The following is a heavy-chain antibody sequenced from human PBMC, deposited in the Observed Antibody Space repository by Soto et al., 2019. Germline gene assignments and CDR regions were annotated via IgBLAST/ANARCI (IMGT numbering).Heavy chain of an antibody. CDR3: ARSEYSSSLNYYYYGMDV. V-gene: IGHV4-59*01. CDR1: GGSISSYY. J-gene: IGHJ6*02. D-gene: IGHD6-6*01. CDR2: IYYRGST. Sequence: SETLSLTCTVSGGSISSYYWRLIRQPPWKGLEWIGYIYYRGSTNYNPSLKIRVTISVDTSKSQFALKLSSVTAADTAVYYCARSEYSSSLNYYYYGMDVWGQGTTVPVSS.